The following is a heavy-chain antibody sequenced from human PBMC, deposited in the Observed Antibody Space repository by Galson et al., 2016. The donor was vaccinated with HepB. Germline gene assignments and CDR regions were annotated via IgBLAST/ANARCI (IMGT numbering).Heavy chain of an antibody. CDR1: GFGFSGYA. Sequence: SLRLSCAASGFGFSGYAMNWVRQAPGKGLEWVSVIGTADTPTYYADSVKGRFTISRDNSKNTLYLEMNSLRAEDTAVYYCAKDERGSYYYGMDVWGQGTTVTVS. J-gene: IGHJ6*02. CDR2: IGTADTPT. D-gene: IGHD1-26*01. CDR3: AKDERGSYYYGMDV. V-gene: IGHV3-23*01.